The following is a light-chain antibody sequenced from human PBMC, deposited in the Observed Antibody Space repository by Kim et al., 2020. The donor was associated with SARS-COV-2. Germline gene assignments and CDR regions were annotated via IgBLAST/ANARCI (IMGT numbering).Light chain of an antibody. CDR1: RSIRYY. Sequence: AAVGDRVAITCRASRSIRYYLNWDQQSPGRAPILLIFHASNLLIGVPSRISSSGSGTDFTLTISNLQPEDFASYYCEQSYSSPWTFGQETKVDIK. CDR3: EQSYSSPWT. J-gene: IGKJ1*01. V-gene: IGKV1-39*01. CDR2: HAS.